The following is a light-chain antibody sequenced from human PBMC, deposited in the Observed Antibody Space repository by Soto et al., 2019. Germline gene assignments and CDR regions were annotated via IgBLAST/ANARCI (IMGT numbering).Light chain of an antibody. CDR2: GAS. CDR1: QSVNTK. CDR3: HQYNTYMWT. J-gene: IGKJ1*01. Sequence: ETVMTQSPATLSLSPGERATLSCRASQSVNTKLVWYQQKPGQAPRFLIYGASSRASGIPDRFSGNGSGTDFTLTITTLQPDDFATYYCHQYNTYMWTFGQGTKVDIK. V-gene: IGKV3D-15*01.